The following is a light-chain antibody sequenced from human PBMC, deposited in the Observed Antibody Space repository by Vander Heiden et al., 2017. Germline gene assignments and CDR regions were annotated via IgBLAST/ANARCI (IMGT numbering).Light chain of an antibody. CDR1: QDISNY. CDR2: DAS. J-gene: IGKJ2*01. Sequence: DIQHTQSPSSLSASVGDRVTITCQASQDISNYLNWYQQKPGKAPKLLIYDASNLETGVPSRFSGSGSGTDFTFTISSLQPEDIATYYCQQYDNLPPNTFGQGTKLEIK. CDR3: QQYDNLPPNT. V-gene: IGKV1-33*01.